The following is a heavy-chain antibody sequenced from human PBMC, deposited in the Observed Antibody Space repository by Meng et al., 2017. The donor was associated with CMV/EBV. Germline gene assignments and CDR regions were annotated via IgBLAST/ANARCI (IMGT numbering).Heavy chain of an antibody. CDR3: ARDGSSSSAFGDYYYYGMDV. V-gene: IGHV3-11*01. CDR1: GFTFSDYY. Sequence: GGSLRLSCAASGFTFSDYYMNWVRQAPGKGLEGVSSISSSGSTIYYADSVKGRFTISRDNAKNSLYLQMNSLRAEDTAVYYCARDGSSSSAFGDYYYYGMDVWGQGTTVTVSS. CDR2: ISSSGSTI. D-gene: IGHD6-6*01. J-gene: IGHJ6*02.